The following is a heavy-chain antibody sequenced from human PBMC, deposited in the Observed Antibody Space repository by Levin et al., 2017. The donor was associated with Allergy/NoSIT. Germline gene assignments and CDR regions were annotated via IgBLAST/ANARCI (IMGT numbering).Heavy chain of an antibody. Sequence: PGGSLRLSCAASGFTFSSYAMSWVRQAPEKGLEWVSAISGSGGSTYYADSVKGRFTISRDNSKNTLYLQMNSLRAEDTAVYYCAKGGSYTKTFDYWGQGTLVTVSS. J-gene: IGHJ4*02. CDR2: ISGSGGST. V-gene: IGHV3-23*01. CDR1: GFTFSSYA. CDR3: AKGGSYTKTFDY. D-gene: IGHD1-26*01.